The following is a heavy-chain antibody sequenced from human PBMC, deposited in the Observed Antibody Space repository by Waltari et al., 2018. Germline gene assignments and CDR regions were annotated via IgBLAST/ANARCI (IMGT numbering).Heavy chain of an antibody. J-gene: IGHJ4*02. CDR1: GVLVSSGSFY. D-gene: IGHD3-3*01. CDR3: AASTVFGVVVDY. CDR2: SILGRT. V-gene: IGHV4-61*09. Sequence: QVYLQESGPGLVEPSQTLSLTCRVFGVLVSSGSFYWTWIRQPAGKGLEWVGYSILGRTNYNPSLKSRVNISVDTSKNQFSLNLSSVTAADTAVYFCAASTVFGVVVDYWGQGTPVTVSS.